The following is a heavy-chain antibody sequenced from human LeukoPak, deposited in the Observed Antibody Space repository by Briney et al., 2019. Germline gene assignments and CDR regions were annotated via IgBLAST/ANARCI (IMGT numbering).Heavy chain of an antibody. D-gene: IGHD1-26*01. Sequence: SETLSLTCTVSGGSISSYFWSWIRQPPGKGLEWIGYINYSGSTNYNPSIKSRVTISVDTSKKQFYLKLRYVTAEDTAVYSCAREDRTGNYYGIDYWGQGTVVTVSS. CDR1: GGSISSYF. CDR3: AREDRTGNYYGIDY. J-gene: IGHJ4*02. V-gene: IGHV4-59*01. CDR2: INYSGST.